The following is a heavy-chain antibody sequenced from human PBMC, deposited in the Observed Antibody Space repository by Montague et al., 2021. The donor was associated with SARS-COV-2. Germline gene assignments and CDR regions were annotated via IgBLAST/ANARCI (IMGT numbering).Heavy chain of an antibody. J-gene: IGHJ6*02. CDR2: IYYSGST. V-gene: IGHV4-39*07. D-gene: IGHD3-10*01. CDR1: GGSIRSSSHY. Sequence: SETLSLTCTVSGGSIRSSSHYWGWFRQPPGQRLEWIGSIYYSGSTYYNPSLKSRVIISEDTSKNQFSLNLRSVTAADTAVYYCGLGRGCAVGNHYYYSYGLDVWGQGTTVTVSS. CDR3: GLGRGCAVGNHYYYSYGLDV.